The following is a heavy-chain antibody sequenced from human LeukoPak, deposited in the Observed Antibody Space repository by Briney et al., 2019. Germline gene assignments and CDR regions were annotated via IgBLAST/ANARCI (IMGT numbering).Heavy chain of an antibody. Sequence: ASVKVSCKASGYTFTSYDINWVRQATGQGLEWMGWMNPNSGNTGYAQKFQGRVTMTRNTSISTAYMELSSLRSEDTAVYYCARGRHCSGGSCYSDWFDPRGQGTLVTVSS. V-gene: IGHV1-8*01. J-gene: IGHJ5*02. D-gene: IGHD2-15*01. CDR2: MNPNSGNT. CDR3: ARGRHCSGGSCYSDWFDP. CDR1: GYTFTSYD.